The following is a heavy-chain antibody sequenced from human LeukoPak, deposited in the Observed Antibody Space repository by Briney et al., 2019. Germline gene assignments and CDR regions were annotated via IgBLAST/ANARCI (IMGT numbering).Heavy chain of an antibody. J-gene: IGHJ4*02. CDR1: AGSLSNSSYY. CDR3: ARHNNRVAGANDY. CDR2: IYYSGST. D-gene: IGHD6-19*01. Sequence: SETLSLTCTVSAGSLSNSSYYWGWLRQPPGRGLEWIGSIYYSGSTYYNPSLKSRVTISVDTSKNQFSLKLSSVTAADTAVYYCARHNNRVAGANDYWGRGTLVTVSS. V-gene: IGHV4-39*01.